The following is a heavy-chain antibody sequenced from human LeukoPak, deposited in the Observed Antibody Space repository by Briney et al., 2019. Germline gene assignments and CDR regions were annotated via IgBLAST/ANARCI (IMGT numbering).Heavy chain of an antibody. CDR3: ARLSGDPRCFGVVTFFDY. Sequence: ASVKVSCKASGYTFTSYGISWVRQAPGQGLELMGWISAYNGNTNYAQKLQGRVTMTTDTSTSTAYMELRSLRSDDTALYYCARLSGDPRCFGVVTFFDYLGQGTLVIVSS. V-gene: IGHV1-18*01. J-gene: IGHJ4*02. D-gene: IGHD3-3*01. CDR1: GYTFTSYG. CDR2: ISAYNGNT.